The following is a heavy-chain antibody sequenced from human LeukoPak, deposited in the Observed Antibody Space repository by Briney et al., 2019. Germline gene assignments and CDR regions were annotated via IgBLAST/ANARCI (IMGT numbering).Heavy chain of an antibody. J-gene: IGHJ1*01. CDR2: INNDGSDT. V-gene: IGHV3-74*01. D-gene: IGHD3-10*01. CDR1: GLSFADSW. CDR3: ARVSGLGMNEYYQH. Sequence: GGSLRLSCAASGLSFADSWMHWVRQAPGKGLVWVSRINNDGSDTRYADSVRGRFTISRDNAKNTLYLQMNSLRAEDTAVYYCARVSGLGMNEYYQHWGQGTLATVPS.